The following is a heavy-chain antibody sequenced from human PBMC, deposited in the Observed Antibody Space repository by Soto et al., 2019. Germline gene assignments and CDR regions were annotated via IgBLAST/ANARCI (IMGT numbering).Heavy chain of an antibody. CDR2: INHSGST. CDR1: GGSFSGYY. D-gene: IGHD3-10*01. CDR3: ARERVSYYGSGSYYNRNWFDP. V-gene: IGHV4-34*01. J-gene: IGHJ5*02. Sequence: SETLSLTCAVYGGSFSGYYWSWIRQPPGKGLEWIGEINHSGSTNYNPSLKSRVTISVDTSKNQFPLKLSSVTAADTAVYYCARERVSYYGSGSYYNRNWFDPWGQGTLVTVS.